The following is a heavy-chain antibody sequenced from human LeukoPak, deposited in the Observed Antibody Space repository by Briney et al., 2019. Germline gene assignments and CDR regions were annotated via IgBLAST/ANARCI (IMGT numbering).Heavy chain of an antibody. J-gene: IGHJ4*02. Sequence: GGSLRLSCAASGFIFSSYWMTWVRQAPGKGLGWVANMKQDGSEKHYVDSVKGRFTISRDNARNSLYLQMNSLRAEDTAVYYCAKDREGATTDYFDYWGQGTLVTVSS. V-gene: IGHV3-7*01. D-gene: IGHD1-26*01. CDR1: GFIFSSYW. CDR3: AKDREGATTDYFDY. CDR2: MKQDGSEK.